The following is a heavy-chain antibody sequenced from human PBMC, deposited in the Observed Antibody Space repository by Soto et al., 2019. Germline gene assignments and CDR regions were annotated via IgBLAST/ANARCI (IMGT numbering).Heavy chain of an antibody. Sequence: ASVKVSCKASGYTFTSYDINWVRQATGQGLEWMGWMNPNSGNTGYAQKFQGRVTMTRNTSISTAYMELSSLRSEDTAVYYCARGYYSGGSCYWERFDAFDIWGQGTMVTVSS. D-gene: IGHD2-15*01. CDR2: MNPNSGNT. V-gene: IGHV1-8*01. CDR1: GYTFTSYD. J-gene: IGHJ3*02. CDR3: ARGYYSGGSCYWERFDAFDI.